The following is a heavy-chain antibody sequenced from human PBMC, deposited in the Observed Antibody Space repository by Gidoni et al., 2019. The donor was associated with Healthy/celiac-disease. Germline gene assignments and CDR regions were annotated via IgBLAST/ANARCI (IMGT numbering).Heavy chain of an antibody. Sequence: QVQLVQSGAEVKKPGASVKVSCKASGYTFTSYYMHWVRQAPGQGLEWMGIINPSGGSTSYAQKFQGRVTMTRDTSTSTVYMELSSLRSEDTAVYYCARGSELEVGLGYYFDYWGQGTLVTVSS. CDR1: GYTFTSYY. CDR3: ARGSELEVGLGYYFDY. J-gene: IGHJ4*02. V-gene: IGHV1-46*03. D-gene: IGHD1-1*01. CDR2: INPSGGST.